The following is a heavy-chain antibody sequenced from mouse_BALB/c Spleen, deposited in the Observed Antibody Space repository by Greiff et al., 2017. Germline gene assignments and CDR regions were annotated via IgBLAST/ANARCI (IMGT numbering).Heavy chain of an antibody. Sequence: EVQVVESGGGLVKPGGSLKLSCAASGFTFSSYAMSWVRQSPEKRLEWVAEISSGGSYTYYPDTVTGRFTISRDNAKNTLYLEMSSLRSEDTAMYYCAREGYAMDYWGQGTSVTVSS. J-gene: IGHJ4*01. CDR1: GFTFSSYA. CDR3: AREGYAMDY. CDR2: ISSGGSYT. V-gene: IGHV5-9-4*01.